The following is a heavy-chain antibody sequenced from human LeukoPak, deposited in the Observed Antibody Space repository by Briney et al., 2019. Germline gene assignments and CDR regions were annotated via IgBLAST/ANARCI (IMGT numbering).Heavy chain of an antibody. Sequence: PGGSLRLSCAASGFTFSSYEMNWVRQAPGKGLEWVSYISSSGSTIYYADSVKGRFTISRDNAKNSLYLQMNSLRAEDTAVYYCARDRYPENYYYYMDVWGKGTTVTVSS. J-gene: IGHJ6*03. CDR1: GFTFSSYE. CDR3: ARDRYPENYYYYMDV. CDR2: ISSSGSTI. V-gene: IGHV3-48*03. D-gene: IGHD1-14*01.